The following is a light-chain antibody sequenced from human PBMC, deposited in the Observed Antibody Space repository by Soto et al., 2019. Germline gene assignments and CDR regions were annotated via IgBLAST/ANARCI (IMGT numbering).Light chain of an antibody. J-gene: IGKJ4*01. CDR1: QSISSW. Sequence: DIQMTQSPSTLSASVGDRVTIACRASQSISSWLAWYQQKPGKAPKLLIYDASSLESGVPSRFSGSGSGTEFTLTISSLQPDDFATYYCQQYNSYLLTFGGGTKVDIK. CDR2: DAS. V-gene: IGKV1-5*01. CDR3: QQYNSYLLT.